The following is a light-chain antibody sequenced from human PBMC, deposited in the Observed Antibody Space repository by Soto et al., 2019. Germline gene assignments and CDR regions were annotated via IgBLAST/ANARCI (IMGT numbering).Light chain of an antibody. J-gene: IGLJ3*02. CDR2: EVS. CDR1: SSDVGGHNY. Sequence: SALTQPASVSGSPGQSITISCTGTSSDVGGHNYVSWYQQHPGKAPKFMIFEVSNRPSGVSNRFSGSKSGNTASLTISGLQAEDEADYYCSSYTSTNTWVFGGGTKLTVL. CDR3: SSYTSTNTWV. V-gene: IGLV2-14*01.